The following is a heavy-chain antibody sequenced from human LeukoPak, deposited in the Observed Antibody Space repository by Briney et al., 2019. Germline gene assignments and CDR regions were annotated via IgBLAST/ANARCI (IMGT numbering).Heavy chain of an antibody. V-gene: IGHV1-69*13. CDR2: IIPIFGTA. J-gene: IGHJ5*02. D-gene: IGHD3/OR15-3a*01. CDR3: ARGIGFLDKNWFDP. Sequence: ASVKVSCKASGGTFSSYAISWVRQAPGQGLEWMGGIIPIFGTANYAQKFQGRVTITADESTSTAYMELSSLRSEDTAVYYCARGIGFLDKNWFDPWGQGTLVTVSS. CDR1: GGTFSSYA.